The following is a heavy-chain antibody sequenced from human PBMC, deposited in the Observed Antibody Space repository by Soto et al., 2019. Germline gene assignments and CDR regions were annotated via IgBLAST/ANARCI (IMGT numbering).Heavy chain of an antibody. CDR1: GFTFSSYG. D-gene: IGHD3-10*02. J-gene: IGHJ4*02. V-gene: IGHV3-33*01. CDR2: IWYDGSNK. Sequence: PGGSLRLSCAASGFTFSSYGMHWVRQAPGKGLEWVAVIWYDGSNKYYADSVKGRFTISRDNSKNTLYLQMNSLRAEDTAVYYCARDVRDVRDTLFDYWGQGPLVTV. CDR3: ARDVRDVRDTLFDY.